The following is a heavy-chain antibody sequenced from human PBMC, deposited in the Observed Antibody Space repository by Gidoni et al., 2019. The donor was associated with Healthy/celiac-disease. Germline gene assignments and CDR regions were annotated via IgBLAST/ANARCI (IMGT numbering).Heavy chain of an antibody. Sequence: EVQLVESGGGLVQPGRSLRLSCPAYGFTFGDYGMSWVRQAPGKGLEWGGFIRSKAYGGTTDYSASVKGRFTISRDDSKSIAYLQMNSLKTEDTAVDYCTREPGYYYYGMDVWGQGTTVTVSS. CDR2: IRSKAYGGTT. V-gene: IGHV3-49*04. CDR1: GFTFGDYG. CDR3: TREPGYYYYGMDV. J-gene: IGHJ6*02.